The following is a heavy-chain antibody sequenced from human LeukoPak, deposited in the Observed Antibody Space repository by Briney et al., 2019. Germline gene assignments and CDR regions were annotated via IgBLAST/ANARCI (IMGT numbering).Heavy chain of an antibody. V-gene: IGHV3-30*04. CDR1: GFTFSSYA. D-gene: IGHD3-22*01. Sequence: GGSLRLSCAASGFTFSSYAMHWVRQAPGKGLEWVAVISYDGSNKYYADSVKGRFTISRDNSKNTLYLQMNSLRAEDTAVYYCARMVITTVAFDIWGQGTMVTVSS. CDR3: ARMVITTVAFDI. CDR2: ISYDGSNK. J-gene: IGHJ3*02.